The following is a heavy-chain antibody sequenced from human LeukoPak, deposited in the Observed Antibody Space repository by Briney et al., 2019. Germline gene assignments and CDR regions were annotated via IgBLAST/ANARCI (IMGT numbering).Heavy chain of an antibody. CDR1: GGTFSSYA. V-gene: IGHV1-69*01. CDR3: ARDYPSSLAVAGYYYYYGMDV. J-gene: IGHJ6*02. D-gene: IGHD6-19*01. Sequence: GASVKVSCKASGGTFSSYAISWVRQAPGQGLEWMGGIIPIFGTANYAQKFQGRVTITADESTSTAYMELSSLRSEDTAVYYCARDYPSSLAVAGYYYYYGMDVWGQGTTVTVSS. CDR2: IIPIFGTA.